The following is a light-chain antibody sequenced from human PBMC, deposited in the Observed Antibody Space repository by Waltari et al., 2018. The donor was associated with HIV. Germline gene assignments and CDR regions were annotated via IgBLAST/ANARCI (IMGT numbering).Light chain of an antibody. CDR1: QKVGSR. Sequence: DLQMAQSPSSVPTSIGATVSIPCRASQKVGSRLAWYHAQPGRPPTLIIFVASTLEPGVPSRFGGGGSGTEFGLTINSLRPEDSGTYYCQQADSFPHTFGGGPTWRS. J-gene: IGKJ4*01. CDR3: QQADSFPHT. V-gene: IGKV1-12*01. CDR2: VAS.